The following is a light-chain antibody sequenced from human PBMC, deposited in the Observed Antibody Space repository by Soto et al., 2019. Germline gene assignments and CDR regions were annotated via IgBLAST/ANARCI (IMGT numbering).Light chain of an antibody. Sequence: QSVLTQPASVSGSPGQSITISCTGTSSDVGGYNYVSWYQQHPGKAPKLMIYEVSNRPSGVSNRFSGSKSVNRASLTISGLQAEDVSDYYISTYTSSIILVFGEGTKRTVL. CDR2: EVS. CDR3: STYTSSIILV. J-gene: IGLJ2*01. CDR1: SSDVGGYNY. V-gene: IGLV2-14*01.